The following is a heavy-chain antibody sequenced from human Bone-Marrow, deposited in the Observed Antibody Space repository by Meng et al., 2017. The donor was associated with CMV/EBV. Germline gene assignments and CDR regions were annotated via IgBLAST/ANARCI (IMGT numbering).Heavy chain of an antibody. CDR2: IIPILGIA. V-gene: IGHV1-69*10. D-gene: IGHD6-19*01. CDR3: ARVKELLVNGYYYYGMDV. CDR1: GGTFSSYA. J-gene: IGHJ6*02. Sequence: SVKVSCKASGGTFSSYAISWVRQAPGQGLEWMGGIIPILGIANYAQKFQGRVTITADKSTSTAYMELSSLRSEDTAVYYCARVKELLVNGYYYYGMDVWGQGTTVTVSS.